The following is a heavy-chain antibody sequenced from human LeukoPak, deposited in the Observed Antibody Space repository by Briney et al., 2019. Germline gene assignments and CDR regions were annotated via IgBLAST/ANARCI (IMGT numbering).Heavy chain of an antibody. D-gene: IGHD6-19*01. CDR2: ISYDGSNK. CDR3: ARAVAGPFDY. CDR1: GFTFSSYA. Sequence: SGGSLRLSCAASGFTFSSYAMHWVRQAPGKGLEWVAVISYDGSNKYYADSVKGRFTISRDNSKNTLYLQMNSLRAEDTAVYYCARAVAGPFDYWGQGTLVTVSS. J-gene: IGHJ4*02. V-gene: IGHV3-30-3*01.